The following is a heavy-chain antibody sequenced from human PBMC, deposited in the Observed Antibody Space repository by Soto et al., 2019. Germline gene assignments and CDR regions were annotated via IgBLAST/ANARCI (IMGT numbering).Heavy chain of an antibody. CDR3: VRGPDYEGYFDY. Sequence: QVRLVQSGAEVKKTGSSVKVSCEASGTTFSNFAIGWVRQAPGQRLEWMGGIILPFGTTNYAQKFQGRVTISADESMTTAYMELRGLRSEDTAVYYCVRGPDYEGYFDYWGKGTLVTVSS. CDR1: GTTFSNFA. V-gene: IGHV1-69*12. J-gene: IGHJ4*02. CDR2: IILPFGTT. D-gene: IGHD3-22*01.